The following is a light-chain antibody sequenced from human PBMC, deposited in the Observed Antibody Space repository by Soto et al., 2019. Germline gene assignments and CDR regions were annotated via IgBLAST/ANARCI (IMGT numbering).Light chain of an antibody. CDR2: AAS. Sequence: DLQMTQSPSSLSASVGDRVTITCRASQSSSNSLNWYQHKPGKAPNLLIFAASSLQSGVPSRFSGSGSGTDFTLTISSLQPEDFATYYCQQSYATPYTFGQGTKLEIK. CDR3: QQSYATPYT. V-gene: IGKV1-39*01. J-gene: IGKJ2*01. CDR1: QSSSNS.